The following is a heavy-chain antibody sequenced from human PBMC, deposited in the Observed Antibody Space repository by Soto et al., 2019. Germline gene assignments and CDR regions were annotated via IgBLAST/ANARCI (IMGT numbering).Heavy chain of an antibody. Sequence: QVQLVESGGGVVQPGRSLRLSCAASGFSFSDYAIHWVRQAPGKGLEWVAVISSDGTDKFYPDSVKGRFTVSRDNSKSTLSLQMNSLRSEDTVVYYCARGDAYYDSTGSFLYLDSWGQGTLVTVS. V-gene: IGHV3-30-3*01. D-gene: IGHD3-22*01. CDR1: GFSFSDYA. J-gene: IGHJ4*02. CDR2: ISSDGTDK. CDR3: ARGDAYYDSTGSFLYLDS.